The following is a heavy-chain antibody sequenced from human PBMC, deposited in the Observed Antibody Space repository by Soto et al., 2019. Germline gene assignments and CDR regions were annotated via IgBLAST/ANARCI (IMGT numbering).Heavy chain of an antibody. D-gene: IGHD1-26*01. CDR2: IYRSGSA. CDR3: ASYSWKDLGRWFDP. CDR1: GGSIDEYY. V-gene: IGHV4-4*09. J-gene: IGHJ5*02. Sequence: QVQLQESGPGLVKPAETLSLTCTVSGGSIDEYYWSWIRQPPEKGLEWIGYIYRSGSANYNPSLKSRLTIFVDTSKNQFSLKLISVTAADTAAYYCASYSWKDLGRWFDPWGQGTLVSVSP.